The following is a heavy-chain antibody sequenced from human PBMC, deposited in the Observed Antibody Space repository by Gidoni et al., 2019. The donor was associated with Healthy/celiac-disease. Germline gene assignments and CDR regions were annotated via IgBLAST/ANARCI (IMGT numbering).Heavy chain of an antibody. CDR3: ATVGATVDY. CDR1: GFTFDDYA. Sequence: EVQLVESGGGWVQPGRSLRLSCAASGFTFDDYAMHWVRQAPGKGLEWVSGISWNSGSIGYADSVKGRFTISRDNAKNSLYLQMNSLRAEDTALYYCATVGATVDYWGQGTRVTVSS. CDR2: ISWNSGSI. J-gene: IGHJ4*02. D-gene: IGHD1-26*01. V-gene: IGHV3-9*01.